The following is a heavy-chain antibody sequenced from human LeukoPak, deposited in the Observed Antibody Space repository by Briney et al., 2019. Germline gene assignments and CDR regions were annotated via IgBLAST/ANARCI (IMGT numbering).Heavy chain of an antibody. J-gene: IGHJ5*02. CDR3: ARGKAAAIFPWFDP. CDR1: GATFSSYA. V-gene: IGHV1-69*05. D-gene: IGHD2-2*01. CDR2: IIPIIGTA. Sequence: SVRVSCKAAGATFSSYAISWVRQAPGQGLEWMGGIIPIIGTANYAQKFQGTVTITTDESTSTAYMELSSLRSEDTAVYYCARGKAAAIFPWFDPWGQGTLVTVSS.